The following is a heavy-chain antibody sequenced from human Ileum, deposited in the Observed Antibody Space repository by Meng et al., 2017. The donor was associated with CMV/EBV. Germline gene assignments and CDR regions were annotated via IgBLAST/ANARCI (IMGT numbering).Heavy chain of an antibody. Sequence: GESLKISCAASGFTFSSYSMNWVRQAPGKGLEWVSSISSSSSYIYYADSVKGRFTISRDNAKNSLYLQMNSLRAEETSVYYCASWAHGSRRWGQGTLVTVSS. D-gene: IGHD2-2*03. CDR3: ASWAHGSRR. CDR2: ISSSSSYI. J-gene: IGHJ4*02. V-gene: IGHV3-21*01. CDR1: GFTFSSYS.